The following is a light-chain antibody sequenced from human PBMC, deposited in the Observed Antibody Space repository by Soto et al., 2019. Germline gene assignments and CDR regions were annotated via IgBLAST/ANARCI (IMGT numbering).Light chain of an antibody. CDR1: SSDVGGYNY. J-gene: IGLJ1*01. CDR2: EVS. CDR3: SSYTSSSTLV. V-gene: IGLV2-14*01. Sequence: QSALTQPASVSGSPGQSITISCTGTSSDVGGYNYVSWYQQHPGKAPKLMIYEVSNRPSRVSNRFSGSKSGNTASLTISGLQAEDEADYCSSYTSSSTLVFGTGTKVTVL.